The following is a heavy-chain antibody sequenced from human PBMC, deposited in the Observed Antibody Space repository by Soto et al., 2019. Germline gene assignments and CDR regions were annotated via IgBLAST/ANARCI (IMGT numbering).Heavy chain of an antibody. CDR1: GFTFTTYA. CDR3: VRTTYFSDSSGYTRCFDY. D-gene: IGHD3-22*01. V-gene: IGHV3-23*01. CDR2: IAGSDGST. J-gene: IGHJ4*02. Sequence: GGSLRLSCVASGFTFTTYAKSWVRQAPGKGLEWVSVIAGSDGSTYYADSVKGRFTISRDNSKNTLYLQMNSLKTEDTAVYHCVRTTYFSDSSGYTRCFDYWGQGTLVTVSS.